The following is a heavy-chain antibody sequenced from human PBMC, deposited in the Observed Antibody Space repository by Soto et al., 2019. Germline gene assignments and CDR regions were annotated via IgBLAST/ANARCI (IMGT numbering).Heavy chain of an antibody. CDR2: ISSSGSTI. CDR1: GFTFSNYE. J-gene: IGHJ4*02. V-gene: IGHV3-48*03. D-gene: IGHD1-1*01. Sequence: EVQLVESGGGLVQPGGSLRLSCAASGFTFSNYEMNWVRQAPGKGLEWVSYISSSGSTIYYADSVKGRFTISRDNAKNSLYLQMNSLRAEDTAVYYCARDKGGVPGFDYWGQGTLVTVSS. CDR3: ARDKGGVPGFDY.